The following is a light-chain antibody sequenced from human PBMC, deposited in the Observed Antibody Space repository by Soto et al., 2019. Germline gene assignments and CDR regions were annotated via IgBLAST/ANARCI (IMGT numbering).Light chain of an antibody. CDR1: SSDVGGYNY. Sequence: QSALTQSASVSGSPGQSITISCTGTSSDVGGYNYVSWYQQHPGKAPKLMIYEVSNRPSGVSNRFSGSKSGNTASLTISGLRAEDEADYYCSSYTSSSRVFGGGTKLTVL. V-gene: IGLV2-14*01. CDR2: EVS. J-gene: IGLJ2*01. CDR3: SSYTSSSRV.